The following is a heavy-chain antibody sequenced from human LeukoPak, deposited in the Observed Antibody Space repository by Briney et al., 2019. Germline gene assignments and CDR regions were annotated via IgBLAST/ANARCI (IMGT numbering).Heavy chain of an antibody. CDR3: ARDNDPFSYYDFWSGYYTNYYYYGMDV. D-gene: IGHD3-3*01. J-gene: IGHJ6*02. CDR2: ISYDGSNK. CDR1: GFTFSSYA. Sequence: GGSLRLSCAASGFTFSSYAMHWVRQAPGKGLEWVAVISYDGSNKYYADSVKGRFTISRDNSKNTLYLQMNSLRAEDTAVYYCARDNDPFSYYDFWSGYYTNYYYYGMDVWGQGTTVTVS. V-gene: IGHV3-30-3*01.